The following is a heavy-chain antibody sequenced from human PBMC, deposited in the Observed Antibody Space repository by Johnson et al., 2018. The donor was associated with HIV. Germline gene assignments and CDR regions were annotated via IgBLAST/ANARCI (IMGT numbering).Heavy chain of an antibody. J-gene: IGHJ3*02. CDR2: ISYDGSDK. D-gene: IGHD3-10*01. Sequence: QVQLVESGGGVVQPGGSLRLSCAASGFTFSSYAMHWVRQAPGKGLEWVAVISYDGSDKYYADSVKGRFTISSDNSKNTLYLQMNSLRAEDTAVYYCARVFVDDEDTWVNYYDALDIWGQGTMVTVSS. CDR1: GFTFSSYA. CDR3: ARVFVDDEDTWVNYYDALDI. V-gene: IGHV3-30*04.